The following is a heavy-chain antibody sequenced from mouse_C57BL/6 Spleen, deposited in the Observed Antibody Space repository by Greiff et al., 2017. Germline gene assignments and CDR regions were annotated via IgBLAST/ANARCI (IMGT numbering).Heavy chain of an antibody. CDR2: IYPGDGDT. J-gene: IGHJ4*01. D-gene: IGHD3-2*02. CDR3: AREAQDLVDD. V-gene: IGHV1-82*01. CDR1: GYAFSSSW. Sequence: QVQLQQSGPELVKPGASVKISCKASGYAFSSSWMNWVKQRPGKGLEWIGRIYPGDGDTNYNGKFKGKATLTADKSSSTAYMQLSSLTSEDSAVYFCAREAQDLVDDWGQGTSVTVSS.